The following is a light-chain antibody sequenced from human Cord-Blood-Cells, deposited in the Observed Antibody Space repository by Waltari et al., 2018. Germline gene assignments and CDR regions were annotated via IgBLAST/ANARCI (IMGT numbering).Light chain of an antibody. Sequence: DIVMTQSPLSLPVTTGEPAYIPCRSSQSLLHSNGYNYLDWYLQKPGQSPQLLIYLGSNRASGVPDRFSGSGSGTDFTLKISRVEAEDVGVYYCMQALQTPWTFGQGTKVEIK. J-gene: IGKJ1*01. V-gene: IGKV2-28*01. CDR2: LGS. CDR3: MQALQTPWT. CDR1: QSLLHSNGYNY.